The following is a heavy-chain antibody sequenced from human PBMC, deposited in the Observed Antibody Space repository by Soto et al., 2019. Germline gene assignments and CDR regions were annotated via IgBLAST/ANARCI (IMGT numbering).Heavy chain of an antibody. CDR3: ARVVPAAPPGNWFDP. J-gene: IGHJ5*02. CDR2: IIPIFGTA. Sequence: SVKVSCKASGGTFSSYAISCVRQAPLQGLEWMGGIIPIFGTANYAQKFQGRVTITADKSTSTAYMELSSLRSEDTAAYYCARVVPAAPPGNWFDPWGQGTLVTSPQ. V-gene: IGHV1-69*06. CDR1: GGTFSSYA. D-gene: IGHD2-2*01.